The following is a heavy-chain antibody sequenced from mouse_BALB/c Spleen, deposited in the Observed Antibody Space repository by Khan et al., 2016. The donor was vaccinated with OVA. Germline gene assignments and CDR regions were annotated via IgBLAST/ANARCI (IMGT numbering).Heavy chain of an antibody. D-gene: IGHD2-10*01. CDR3: ARAYYGNYREAMDY. CDR2: IWGDGTT. Sequence: QMQLEESGPGLVAPSQSLSITCTVSGFSLTGYGVNWVRQPPGKGLEWLGMIWGDGTTDYNSTLKSRLSISKDISKSQVFLKMNSLQTDDTARYYCARAYYGNYREAMDYWGQGTSVTVSS. V-gene: IGHV2-6-7*01. J-gene: IGHJ4*01. CDR1: GFSLTGYG.